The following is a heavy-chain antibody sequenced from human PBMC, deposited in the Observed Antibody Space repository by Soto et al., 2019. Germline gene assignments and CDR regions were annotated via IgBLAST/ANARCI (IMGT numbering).Heavy chain of an antibody. CDR3: ARGGGDYSESYRGYYYYGMDV. Sequence: QVQLVQSGAEVKKPGSSVKVSCKASGGTFSSYAISWVRQAPGQGLEWMGGIIPIFGTANYAQKFQGRVTITADESTSTAYKEQSSMRSDDTAVYYCARGGGDYSESYRGYYYYGMDVWGQGTTVTVSS. D-gene: IGHD1-26*01. CDR2: IIPIFGTA. V-gene: IGHV1-69*01. CDR1: GGTFSSYA. J-gene: IGHJ6*02.